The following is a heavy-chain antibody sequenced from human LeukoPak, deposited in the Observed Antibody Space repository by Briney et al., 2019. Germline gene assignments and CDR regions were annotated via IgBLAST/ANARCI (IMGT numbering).Heavy chain of an antibody. CDR1: GFTFSSYS. Sequence: GGSLRLSCAASGFTFSSYSMNWVRQAPGKGLEWVSFISSSSSYIYYADSVKGRFTISRDNAKNSLYLQMSSLRAEDTAVYYCTRDEDFYSSSSDYWGQGTLVTVSS. J-gene: IGHJ4*02. CDR3: TRDEDFYSSSSDY. D-gene: IGHD6-6*01. CDR2: ISSSSSYI. V-gene: IGHV3-21*01.